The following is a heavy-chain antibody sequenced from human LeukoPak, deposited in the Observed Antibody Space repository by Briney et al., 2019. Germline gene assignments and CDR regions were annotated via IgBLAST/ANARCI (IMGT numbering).Heavy chain of an antibody. CDR2: IWYDGSNK. J-gene: IGHJ4*02. V-gene: IGHV3-33*01. Sequence: GGSLRLSCAASGFTFSSYGMHWVRQAPGKGLEWVALIWYDGSNKYYTDSVKGRLTISRDNSKNTLYLQMNSLRAEDTAVYYCAREGPRGNSQFDYWGQGTLVTVSS. CDR3: AREGPRGNSQFDY. D-gene: IGHD2/OR15-2a*01. CDR1: GFTFSSYG.